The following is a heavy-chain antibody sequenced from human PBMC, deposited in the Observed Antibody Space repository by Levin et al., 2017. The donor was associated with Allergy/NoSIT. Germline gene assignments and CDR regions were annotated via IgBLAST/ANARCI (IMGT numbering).Heavy chain of an antibody. D-gene: IGHD3-16*02. Sequence: PGGSLRLSCKASGYTFTSYHIHWVRQATGQGLEWMGWLDPNSDNTNYAQKFQGRVTMTRNTSINTAHMELSSLRSEDTAVYYCARMHDYVWGSYRSFYYGMDVWGQGTTVTVSS. CDR3: ARMHDYVWGSYRSFYYGMDV. CDR1: GYTFTSYH. V-gene: IGHV1-8*01. CDR2: LDPNSDNT. J-gene: IGHJ6*02.